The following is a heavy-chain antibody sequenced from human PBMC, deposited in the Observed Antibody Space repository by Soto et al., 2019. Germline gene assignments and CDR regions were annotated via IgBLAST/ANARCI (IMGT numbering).Heavy chain of an antibody. CDR2: IYYSGST. Sequence: SETLSLTCTVSGGSISSGDYYWSWIRQPPGKGLEWIGYIYYSGSTYYNPSLKSRATISVDTSKNQFSLKLSSVTAADTAVYYCAVGMVYYYYGMDVWGQGTTVTVSS. J-gene: IGHJ6*02. CDR1: GGSISSGDYY. D-gene: IGHD1-26*01. CDR3: AVGMVYYYYGMDV. V-gene: IGHV4-30-4*01.